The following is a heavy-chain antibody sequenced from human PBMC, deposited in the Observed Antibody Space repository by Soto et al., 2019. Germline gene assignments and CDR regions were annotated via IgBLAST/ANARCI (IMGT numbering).Heavy chain of an antibody. J-gene: IGHJ4*02. V-gene: IGHV3-74*01. Sequence: EVQLVDSGGYVVQPGGALRLSCAASGFTFSNYLMHWVLKAPGKGLVWFSRINGDGSSKSYANSVKGRFTISRDNAKNKVYLQLNSLGYEDTAVYYCARHYSSGTYSVDYWGQGTVVTVS. CDR1: GFTFSNYL. CDR3: ARHYSSGTYSVDY. D-gene: IGHD3-10*01. CDR2: INGDGSSK.